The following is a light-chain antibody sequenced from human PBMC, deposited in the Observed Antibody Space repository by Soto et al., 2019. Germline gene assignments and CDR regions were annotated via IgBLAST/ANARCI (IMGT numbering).Light chain of an antibody. CDR3: AAWDDILNGWV. Sequence: QLVLTQPPSASGTPGQRVTISCSGSSSNIGSNTVNWYQQLPGTAPKLLIYSNNQRPSGVPDRFSGSKSGTSASLAISGLQAEDEADYYCAAWDDILNGWVFGGGTKLTVL. CDR2: SNN. V-gene: IGLV1-44*01. J-gene: IGLJ3*02. CDR1: SSNIGSNT.